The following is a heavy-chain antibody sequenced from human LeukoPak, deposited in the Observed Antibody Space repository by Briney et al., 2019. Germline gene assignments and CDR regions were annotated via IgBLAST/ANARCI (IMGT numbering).Heavy chain of an antibody. CDR2: MNPNSGNT. CDR1: GYTFTSYD. CDR3: ARGVVPAAPAIGFDP. D-gene: IGHD2-2*01. V-gene: IGHV1-8*01. Sequence: ASVKVSCKASGYTFTSYDINWLRQATGQGLEWMGWMNPNSGNTGYAQKFQGRVTMTRNTSISSAYMELSSLRSEDTAVYYCARGVVPAAPAIGFDPWGQGTLVTVSS. J-gene: IGHJ5*02.